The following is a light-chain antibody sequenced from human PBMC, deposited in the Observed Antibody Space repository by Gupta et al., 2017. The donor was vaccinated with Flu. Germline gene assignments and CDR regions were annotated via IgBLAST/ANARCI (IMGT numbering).Light chain of an antibody. CDR2: KAS. CDR3: QQDMAYSS. V-gene: IGKV1-5*03. Sequence: DIQMTQSPSTLSATIGDRVTITCRASQSVSPWLAWYQQKPGIAPKLLIYKASTLESGVPSRFSGSGSGTEFTLTISSLQPDDFATYYCQQDMAYSSFGQGTKVEIK. J-gene: IGKJ1*01. CDR1: QSVSPW.